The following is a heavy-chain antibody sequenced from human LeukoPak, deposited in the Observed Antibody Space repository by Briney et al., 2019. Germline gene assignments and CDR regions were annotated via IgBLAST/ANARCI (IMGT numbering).Heavy chain of an antibody. J-gene: IGHJ5*02. Sequence: GASVKVSCKASGYTFTDYYMHWVRQAPGQGLEWMGWINPNSGGTNYAQKLQGRVTMTTDTSTSTAYMELRSLRSDDTAVYYCARDKNSSTWYWFDPWGQGTLVTVSS. D-gene: IGHD6-13*01. CDR2: INPNSGGT. CDR3: ARDKNSSTWYWFDP. V-gene: IGHV1-2*02. CDR1: GYTFTDYY.